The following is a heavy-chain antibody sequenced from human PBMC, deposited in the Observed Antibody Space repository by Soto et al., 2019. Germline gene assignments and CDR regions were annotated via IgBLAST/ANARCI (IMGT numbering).Heavy chain of an antibody. CDR1: GFTFSSYG. CDR2: ISYDGSNK. V-gene: IGHV3-30*03. D-gene: IGHD6-13*01. Sequence: GGSLRLSCAASGFTFSSYGMHWVRQAPGKGLEWVAVISYDGSNKYYADSVKGRFTTSRDNSKNTLYLQMNSLRAEDTAVYYCAIISSSWTFDYWGQGTLVTVSS. J-gene: IGHJ4*02. CDR3: AIISSSWTFDY.